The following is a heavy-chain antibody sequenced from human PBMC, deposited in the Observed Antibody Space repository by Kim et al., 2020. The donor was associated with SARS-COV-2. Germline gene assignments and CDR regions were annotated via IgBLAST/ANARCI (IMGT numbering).Heavy chain of an antibody. Sequence: SETLSLTCSVSGGSIRNYYWSWIRQPPGKGLEWLGYVYYSGSTNYNPSLKGRVTMSVDTSKNQFSLKLNSVTAADTAVYYCARLPPQGSYGSGSQPFDCWGQGTLVTVSS. J-gene: IGHJ4*02. CDR1: GGSIRNYY. V-gene: IGHV4-59*08. CDR2: VYYSGST. CDR3: ARLPPQGSYGSGSQPFDC. D-gene: IGHD3-10*01.